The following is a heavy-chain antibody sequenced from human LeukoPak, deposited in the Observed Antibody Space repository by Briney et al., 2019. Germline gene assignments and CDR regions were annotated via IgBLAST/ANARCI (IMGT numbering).Heavy chain of an antibody. Sequence: PSETLSLTCTVSGGSISSYYWSWIRQPPGKGLEWIGYIYYSGSTNYNPSLKRRVTISVDTSKNQFSLKLSSVTAADTAVYYCARHYSSSWSGWFDPWGQGTLVTVSS. D-gene: IGHD6-13*01. J-gene: IGHJ5*02. CDR2: IYYSGST. CDR1: GGSISSYY. V-gene: IGHV4-59*08. CDR3: ARHYSSSWSGWFDP.